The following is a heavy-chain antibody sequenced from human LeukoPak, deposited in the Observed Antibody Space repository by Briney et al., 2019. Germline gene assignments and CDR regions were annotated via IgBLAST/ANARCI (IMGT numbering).Heavy chain of an antibody. Sequence: PGGSLRLSCTVSGFTVSSNSMSWVRQAPGKGLEWVSFIYSDNTHYSDSVKGRFTISRDNSKNTLYLQMGSLRAEDMAVYYCARGLYDSSGYYTPFDYWGQGTLVTVSS. CDR1: GFTVSSNS. CDR2: IYSDNT. D-gene: IGHD3-22*01. CDR3: ARGLYDSSGYYTPFDY. V-gene: IGHV3-66*03. J-gene: IGHJ4*02.